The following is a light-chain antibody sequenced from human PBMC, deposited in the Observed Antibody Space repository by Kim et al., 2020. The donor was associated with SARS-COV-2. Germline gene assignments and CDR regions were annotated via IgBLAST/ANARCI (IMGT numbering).Light chain of an antibody. CDR2: DAS. J-gene: IGKJ4*01. Sequence: LSPGERATLSCRASQSVSSYLAWYQQKPGQAPRLLIYDASNRATGIPARFSGSGSGTDFTLTISSLEPEDFAVYYCQQRSNWPPFTFGGGTKVEI. CDR3: QQRSNWPPFT. CDR1: QSVSSY. V-gene: IGKV3-11*01.